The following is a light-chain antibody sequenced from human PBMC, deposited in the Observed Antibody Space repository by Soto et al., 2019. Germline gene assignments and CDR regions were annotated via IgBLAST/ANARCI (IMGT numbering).Light chain of an antibody. V-gene: IGKV3-15*01. CDR2: GAS. CDR3: QQYNKWPPVT. Sequence: EIVMTQSPATLSVSPGERATLSCRASQSVSSNLAWYQQKPGQAPRLLIHGASTRATGIPARFSGSGSGTEFTLTISSLQSEDFAVYYCQQYNKWPPVTFGGGTKVGIK. J-gene: IGKJ4*01. CDR1: QSVSSN.